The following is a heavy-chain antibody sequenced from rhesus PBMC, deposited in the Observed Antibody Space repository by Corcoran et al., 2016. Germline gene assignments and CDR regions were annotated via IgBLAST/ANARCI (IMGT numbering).Heavy chain of an antibody. D-gene: IGHD4-29*01. Sequence: QVQLQESGPGLVKPSETLSLTCTVSGGSISDPYYWNWLRQPPGKGMEWIGGIYANIASSYYNPSLKSRVTISKDTSKNQFSLDLYSVTAADTAVYFCARLDYGNNYYYFDYWGQGVLVTVSS. J-gene: IGHJ4*01. CDR3: ARLDYGNNYYYFDY. CDR1: GGSISDPYY. V-gene: IGHV4-143*01. CDR2: IYANIASS.